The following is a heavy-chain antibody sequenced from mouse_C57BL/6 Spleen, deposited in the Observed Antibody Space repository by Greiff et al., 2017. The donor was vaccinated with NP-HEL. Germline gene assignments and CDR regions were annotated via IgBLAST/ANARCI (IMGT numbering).Heavy chain of an antibody. J-gene: IGHJ2*01. CDR2: ISSGGSYT. CDR3: ARRGFEYYFDY. Sequence: EVKLMESGGDLVKPGGSLKLSCAASGFTFSSYGMSWVRQTPDKRLEWVATISSGGSYTYYPDSVKGRFTISRDNAKNTLYLQMSSLKSEDTAMYYCARRGFEYYFDYWGQGTTLTVSS. V-gene: IGHV5-6*02. CDR1: GFTFSSYG.